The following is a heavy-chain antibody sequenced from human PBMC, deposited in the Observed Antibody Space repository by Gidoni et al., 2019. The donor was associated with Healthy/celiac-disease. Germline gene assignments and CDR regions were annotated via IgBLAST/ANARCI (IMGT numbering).Heavy chain of an antibody. V-gene: IGHV1-2*04. CDR3: ARLDGVADY. Sequence: QVQLVQSGAALTKPGASLKVSCKAPGYTFTGYYMPWVRQAPGQGLEWMGWINHNSGGTNYAQKFQGWVNMTRDTSISTAYMEVSRMRSDDTAVYYCARLDGVADYWGQGTLVTVSS. D-gene: IGHD4-17*01. CDR1: GYTFTGYY. J-gene: IGHJ4*02. CDR2: INHNSGGT.